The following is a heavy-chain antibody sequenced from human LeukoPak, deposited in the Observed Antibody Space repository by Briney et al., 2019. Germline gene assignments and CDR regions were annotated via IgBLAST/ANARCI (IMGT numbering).Heavy chain of an antibody. J-gene: IGHJ3*02. CDR1: GFTFTSYA. Sequence: GGSLRLSCAASGFTFTSYAMSWVRQAPGKGLEWVSAITGTGGSTYYAASVKGRFTVSRDNSKNTLYLQMGSLRAEDTAMYYCAKVRNTRDWYKDAFDIWGQGTRVTVSS. V-gene: IGHV3-23*01. CDR2: ITGTGGST. D-gene: IGHD6-19*01. CDR3: AKVRNTRDWYKDAFDI.